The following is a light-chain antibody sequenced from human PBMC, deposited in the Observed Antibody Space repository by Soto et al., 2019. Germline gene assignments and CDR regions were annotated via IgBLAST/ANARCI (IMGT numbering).Light chain of an antibody. CDR3: SSYTSSSTYV. V-gene: IGLV2-14*01. Sequence: QSALTQPASVSGSPGQSITISCTGTSSDVGGYNFVSWYQHHPAKAPKLMIYVVSNRPSGVSNRFSGSKSGNTASLTISGLQAEDEADYYCSSYTSSSTYVFGTGTKLTVL. CDR1: SSDVGGYNF. J-gene: IGLJ1*01. CDR2: VVS.